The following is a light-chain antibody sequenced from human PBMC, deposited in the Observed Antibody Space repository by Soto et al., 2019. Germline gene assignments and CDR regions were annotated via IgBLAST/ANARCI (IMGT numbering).Light chain of an antibody. CDR2: GNN. CDR3: QSYDSTLKVV. CDR1: TSNIGAGYD. J-gene: IGLJ2*01. V-gene: IGLV1-40*01. Sequence: QSVLTQPPSVSGAPGQRVTISCTGSTSNIGAGYDVYWYQQLPGTAPKLLIFGNNNRPSGVPDRFSASKSGTSASLAITGLQAEDEADYYCQSYDSTLKVVFGGGTKVTVL.